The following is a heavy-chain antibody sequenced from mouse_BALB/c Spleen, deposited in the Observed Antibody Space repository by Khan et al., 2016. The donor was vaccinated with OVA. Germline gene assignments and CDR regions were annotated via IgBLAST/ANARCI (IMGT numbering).Heavy chain of an antibody. V-gene: IGHV1-81*01. D-gene: IGHD6-1*01. CDR1: GYTFTDYV. Sequence: VQLQESGPELVMPGASVKMSCKASGYTFTDYVISWVKQRSGQGLEWIGEIYPANNNTYYNEKFKGKATLTADKSSNTAYMQLTSLTSEDSAVYFCARGGHNASYSMDYWGQGISVTVSS. CDR2: IYPANNNT. J-gene: IGHJ4*01. CDR3: ARGGHNASYSMDY.